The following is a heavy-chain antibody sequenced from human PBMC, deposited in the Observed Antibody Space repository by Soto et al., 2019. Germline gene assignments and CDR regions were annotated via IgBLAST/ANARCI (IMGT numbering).Heavy chain of an antibody. CDR3: ARRVVMDTAMAYYYYYGMDV. Sequence: KLSETLSLTCTVSGGSISSSSYYWGWIRQPPGKGLEWIGSIYYSGSTYYNPSLKSRVTISVDTSKNQFSLKLSSVTAADTAVYYCARRVVMDTAMAYYYYYGMDVWGQGTTVTVSS. J-gene: IGHJ6*02. CDR2: IYYSGST. V-gene: IGHV4-39*01. CDR1: GGSISSSSYY. D-gene: IGHD5-18*01.